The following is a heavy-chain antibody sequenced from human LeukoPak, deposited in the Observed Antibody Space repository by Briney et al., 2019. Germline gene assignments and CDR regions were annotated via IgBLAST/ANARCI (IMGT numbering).Heavy chain of an antibody. Sequence: PGGSLRLSCAASGFTFSSYEMNWVRQAPGKGLEWVSVIYSGGSTYYADSVKGRFTISRDNSKSTLYIQMNSLRAEDTAVYYCARDRSSSSWEEDAFDIWGQGTMVTVSS. CDR1: GFTFSSYE. V-gene: IGHV3-66*01. CDR3: ARDRSSSSWEEDAFDI. D-gene: IGHD6-13*01. CDR2: IYSGGST. J-gene: IGHJ3*02.